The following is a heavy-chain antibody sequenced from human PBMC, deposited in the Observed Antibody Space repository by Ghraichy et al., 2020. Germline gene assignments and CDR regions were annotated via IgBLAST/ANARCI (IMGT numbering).Heavy chain of an antibody. Sequence: GGSLRLSCAASGFTFSSYDMHWVRQATGKGLEWVSAIGTAGDTYYPGSVKGRFTISRENAKNSLYLQMNSLRAGDTAVYYCARNAGAGLAFDIWGQGTMVTVSS. CDR1: GFTFSSYD. D-gene: IGHD1-1*01. CDR2: IGTAGDT. J-gene: IGHJ3*02. CDR3: ARNAGAGLAFDI. V-gene: IGHV3-13*01.